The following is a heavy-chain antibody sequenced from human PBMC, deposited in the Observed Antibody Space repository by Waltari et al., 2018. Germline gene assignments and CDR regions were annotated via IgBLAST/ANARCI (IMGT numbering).Heavy chain of an antibody. J-gene: IGHJ4*02. D-gene: IGHD6-13*01. CDR1: GFTFSNAW. Sequence: EVQLVQSGGGLVEPGGSLRLSCAASGFTFSNAWMSWVRQAPGKGLEWVGLIRGNTDGGTTGYAAPVRGRFTISRDDSENTLYLQMNSLKIEDTAVYYCTTWSWSRFDYWAPGTLVTVSS. CDR2: IRGNTDGGTT. CDR3: TTWSWSRFDY. V-gene: IGHV3-15*01.